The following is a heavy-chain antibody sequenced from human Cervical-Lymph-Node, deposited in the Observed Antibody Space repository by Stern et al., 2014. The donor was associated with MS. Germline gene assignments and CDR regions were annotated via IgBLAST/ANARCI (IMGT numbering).Heavy chain of an antibody. D-gene: IGHD6-19*01. CDR1: GYSFTSNW. J-gene: IGHJ4*02. CDR3: ARLTEQWHDF. CDR2: IHPVDSYT. V-gene: IGHV5-51*01. Sequence: MQLVQSGAEVKKPGESLKISCKASGYSFTSNWIGWVRQMPGKGLERMGIIHPVDSYTRYSPSFQGQVTFSADKSISTAYLQWSSLKASDTAMYYCARLTEQWHDFWGQGTLVTVSS.